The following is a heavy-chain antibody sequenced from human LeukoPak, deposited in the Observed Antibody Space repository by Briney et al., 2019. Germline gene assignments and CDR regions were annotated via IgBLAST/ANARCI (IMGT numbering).Heavy chain of an antibody. CDR3: ARDYKYAFDN. D-gene: IGHD5-24*01. V-gene: IGHV3-23*01. CDR2: ISGSGGST. Sequence: GGSLRLSCAASGFTFSSYAMSWVRQAPGKGLEWVPAISGSGGSTYYADSVKGRFTISGDKAKNSLYLQMNSLRVEDTAVYYCARDYKYAFDNWGQGTLVTVSS. CDR1: GFTFSSYA. J-gene: IGHJ4*02.